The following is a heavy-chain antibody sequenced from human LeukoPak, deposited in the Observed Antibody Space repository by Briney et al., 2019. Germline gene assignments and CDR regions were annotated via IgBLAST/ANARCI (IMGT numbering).Heavy chain of an antibody. CDR3: TPHSTSSNWFDS. CDR1: GFTFSRHA. D-gene: IGHD6-6*01. V-gene: IGHV3-23*01. J-gene: IGHJ5*01. Sequence: GGSLRLSCAASGFTFSRHAMNWVRQAPGKGLEWVSSISGSGGSTDYADSVKGRFTISRDNSKNTLYLQMNSLRAEDTATYYCTPHSTSSNWFDSWGQGTLVTVSS. CDR2: ISGSGGST.